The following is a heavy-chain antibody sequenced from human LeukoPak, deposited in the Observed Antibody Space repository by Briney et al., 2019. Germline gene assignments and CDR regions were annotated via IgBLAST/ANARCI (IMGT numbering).Heavy chain of an antibody. J-gene: IGHJ4*02. CDR1: GYTYSGYY. Sequence: ASVKDSCKASGYTYSGYYMHWVRQAPGQGLEWMGIINPSGGSTSYAQKFQGRVTMTRDTSTSTVYMELSSLRSEDTAVYYCAVRHRAAADYWGQGTLVTVSS. V-gene: IGHV1-46*01. CDR2: INPSGGST. CDR3: AVRHRAAADY. D-gene: IGHD6-13*01.